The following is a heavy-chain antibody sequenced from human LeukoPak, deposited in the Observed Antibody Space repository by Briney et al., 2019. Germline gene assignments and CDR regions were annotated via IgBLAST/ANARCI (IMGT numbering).Heavy chain of an antibody. CDR3: ARDRGIAAGGTLDY. CDR1: GGSIGTYY. V-gene: IGHV4-59*01. CDR2: IYYSGNT. D-gene: IGHD6-13*01. J-gene: IGHJ4*02. Sequence: SETLSLTCTVSGGSIGTYYWSWIRQPPGKGLEWIGYIYYSGNTDYNPSLKSRVTISLETSKNHFSLKLSSVTAADTAVYYCARDRGIAAGGTLDYWGQGTLVTVSS.